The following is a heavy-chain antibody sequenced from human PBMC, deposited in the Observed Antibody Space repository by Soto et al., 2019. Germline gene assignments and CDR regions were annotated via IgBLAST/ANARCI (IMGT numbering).Heavy chain of an antibody. J-gene: IGHJ5*02. D-gene: IGHD6-19*01. V-gene: IGHV4-31*03. CDR1: GGSISSGGYY. CDR3: ARDANSSGWYVWFDP. Sequence: SETLSLTCTVSGGSISSGGYYWSWIRQHPGKGLEWIGYIYYSGSTYYNPSLKSRVTISVDTSKNQFSLKLSSVTAADTAVYYCARDANSSGWYVWFDPWGQGTLVTVYS. CDR2: IYYSGST.